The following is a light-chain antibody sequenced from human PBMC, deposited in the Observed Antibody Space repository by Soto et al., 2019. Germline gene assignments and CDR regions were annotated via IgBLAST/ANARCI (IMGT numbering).Light chain of an antibody. Sequence: QSALTQPASVSGSPGQSITISCTGTSSDVCGYNYVSWYQQHPGKAPKLMIYDVSNRPSVVSNRFSGSKSGNTASLTISGLQAEYEADYYCRSYTTSSTLIFGGGTKLTVL. V-gene: IGLV2-14*01. CDR2: DVS. CDR3: RSYTTSSTLI. J-gene: IGLJ2*01. CDR1: SSDVCGYNY.